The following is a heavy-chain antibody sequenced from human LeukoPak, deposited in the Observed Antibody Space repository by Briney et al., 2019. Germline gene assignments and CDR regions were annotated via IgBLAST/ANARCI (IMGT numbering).Heavy chain of an antibody. CDR1: GYTFTSYD. V-gene: IGHV1-8*01. D-gene: IGHD5-24*01. J-gene: IGHJ4*02. CDR2: MNPNRGNT. Sequence: ASVKVSCKASGYTFTSYDINWVRQATGQGLEWMGWMNPNRGNTGYAQKFQGRVTMTRNTSISTAYMELSSLRSEDTAVYYCARGHGYNLNYYFDYWGQGTLVTVSS. CDR3: ARGHGYNLNYYFDY.